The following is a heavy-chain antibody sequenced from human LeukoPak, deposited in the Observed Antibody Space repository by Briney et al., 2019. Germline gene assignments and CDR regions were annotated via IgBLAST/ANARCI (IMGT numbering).Heavy chain of an antibody. Sequence: GGSLRLSCAASGFRFSSYAMSWVRQAPGKGLEWVSAISGSGVSTYYADSVKGRFTVSRDNSKNTLYLQMSSLKIEDTAVYYCTRESGYKTSRQRGFDSWGQGILVTVSS. CDR3: TRESGYKTSRQRGFDS. CDR1: GFRFSSYA. D-gene: IGHD5-12*01. V-gene: IGHV3-23*01. CDR2: ISGSGVST. J-gene: IGHJ4*02.